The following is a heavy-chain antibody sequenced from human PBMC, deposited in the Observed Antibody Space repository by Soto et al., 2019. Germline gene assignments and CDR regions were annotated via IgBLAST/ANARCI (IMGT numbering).Heavy chain of an antibody. Sequence: GGSLGLSCAVSGFTFSRYGMHWVRQAPGKGLEWVAVIWYDGSNKYYADSVKGRFTISRDNSKNTLYLQMNSLRAEDTAVYYCVRGTSREFYPIDYRGQGTLVTVSS. J-gene: IGHJ4*02. CDR3: VRGTSREFYPIDY. CDR1: GFTFSRYG. CDR2: IWYDGSNK. D-gene: IGHD1-7*01. V-gene: IGHV3-33*01.